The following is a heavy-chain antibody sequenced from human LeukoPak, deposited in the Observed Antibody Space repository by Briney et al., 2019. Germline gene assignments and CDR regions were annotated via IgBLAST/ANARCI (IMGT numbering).Heavy chain of an antibody. CDR3: ARDGITRSSTTYYYYYMDV. Sequence: PGGSLRLSCAASGFTFSTYSMSWVRQAPGKGLEWVANIKQDGSEKDYLDSVKVRFTVSRDNAKNSLYLQMNSLRAEDTAVYYCARDGITRSSTTYYYYYMDVWGKGTTVTVSS. D-gene: IGHD2-2*01. J-gene: IGHJ6*03. V-gene: IGHV3-7*01. CDR2: IKQDGSEK. CDR1: GFTFSTYS.